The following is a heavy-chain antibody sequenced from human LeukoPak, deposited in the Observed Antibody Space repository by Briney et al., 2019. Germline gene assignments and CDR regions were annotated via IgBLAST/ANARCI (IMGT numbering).Heavy chain of an antibody. CDR3: ARAPTPGLLWFGEAKLTTFDS. CDR2: IYYSGST. V-gene: IGHV4-59*01. CDR1: GVSISSYY. D-gene: IGHD3-10*01. J-gene: IGHJ4*02. Sequence: PSETLSLTCTVSGVSISSYYWSWLRQPPGKGLEWFGYIYYSGSTHYNPSLKSRVTISVDTSKNQFSLKLSSVTAADAAVYYCARAPTPGLLWFGEAKLTTFDSWGQGTLVTVSS.